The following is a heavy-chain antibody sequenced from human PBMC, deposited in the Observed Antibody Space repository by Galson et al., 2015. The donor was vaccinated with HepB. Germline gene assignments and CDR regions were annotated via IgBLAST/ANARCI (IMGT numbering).Heavy chain of an antibody. V-gene: IGHV3-30*18. D-gene: IGHD1-26*01. J-gene: IGHJ4*02. Sequence: SLRLSCAASGFTFSSYWMSWVRQAPGKGLEWVALISYDGSNKYYADSVKGRFTISRDNSKNTLYLHINSLRAEDTALYYCAKDESSGGSYLFDYWGQGTLVTVSA. CDR1: GFTFSSYW. CDR3: AKDESSGGSYLFDY. CDR2: ISYDGSNK.